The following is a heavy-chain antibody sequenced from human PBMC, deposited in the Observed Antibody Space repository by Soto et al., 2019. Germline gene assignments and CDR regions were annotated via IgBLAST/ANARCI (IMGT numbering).Heavy chain of an antibody. J-gene: IGHJ4*02. V-gene: IGHV4-30-2*01. D-gene: IGHD1-26*01. Sequence: PSETLSLTCAVSGGSISSGGYSWSWIRHPPGKGLEWIGYIYHSGSTYYNPSLKSRVTISVDRSKNQFSLKLSSVTAADTAVYYCARGSGSYYAYWGQGTLVTVSP. CDR1: GGSISSGGYS. CDR2: IYHSGST. CDR3: ARGSGSYYAY.